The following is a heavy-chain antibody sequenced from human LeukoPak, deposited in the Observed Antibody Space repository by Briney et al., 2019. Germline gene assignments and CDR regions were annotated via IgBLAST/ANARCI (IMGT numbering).Heavy chain of an antibody. J-gene: IGHJ3*02. CDR2: TRNKANSYTT. Sequence: QSGGSLRLSCAASEFTFSDHYMDWVRQAPGKGLEWVGRTRNKANSYTTEYAASEKGRFTISRDDSKNSLYLQMNSLKTEDTAVYYCARVRYCSSTSCRGALDIWGQGTMVTVSS. CDR3: ARVRYCSSTSCRGALDI. V-gene: IGHV3-72*01. D-gene: IGHD2-2*01. CDR1: EFTFSDHY.